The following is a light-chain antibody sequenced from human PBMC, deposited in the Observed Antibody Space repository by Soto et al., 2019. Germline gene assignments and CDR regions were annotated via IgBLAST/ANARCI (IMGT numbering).Light chain of an antibody. CDR3: QQRSNWLFS. J-gene: IGKJ3*01. CDR1: RSVGNY. Sequence: PGERATLSCRASRSVGNYLAWYQQKPGQAPRLLIADASNRATGIPARFSGSGSGTDFTLTISSLEPEDFAVYYCQQRSNWLFSFGPGTRVDIK. CDR2: DAS. V-gene: IGKV3-11*01.